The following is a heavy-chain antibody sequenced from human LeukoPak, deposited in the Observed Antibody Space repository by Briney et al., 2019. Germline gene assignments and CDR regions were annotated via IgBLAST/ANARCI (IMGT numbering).Heavy chain of an antibody. CDR3: ARDSSASSLADP. CDR2: IHPSSGGA. V-gene: IGHV1-46*01. J-gene: IGHJ5*02. D-gene: IGHD2-2*01. Sequence: APVKVSCKASGYTFTGYYIHWVRQAPGQGLEWMGIIHPSSGGATSAQKFQGRLTMTRDTSTSTVYMELSSLRSEDTAVYYCARDSSASSLADPWGQGTLVTVSS. CDR1: GYTFTGYY.